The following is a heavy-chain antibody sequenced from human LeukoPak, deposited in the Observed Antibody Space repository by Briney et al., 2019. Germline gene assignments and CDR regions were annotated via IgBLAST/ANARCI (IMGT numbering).Heavy chain of an antibody. J-gene: IGHJ6*03. V-gene: IGHV4-59*12. Sequence: SETLSLTCTVSGGSISSYYWSWIRQPPGKGRGCIGYIYYSGSTNYNPSLKSRVTISVDTSKYQFSLKLTSVTVADTAVYYCARNWIYYYYMDVWGKGTTFTVSS. D-gene: IGHD1-1*01. CDR2: IYYSGST. CDR1: GGSISSYY. CDR3: ARNWIYYYYMDV.